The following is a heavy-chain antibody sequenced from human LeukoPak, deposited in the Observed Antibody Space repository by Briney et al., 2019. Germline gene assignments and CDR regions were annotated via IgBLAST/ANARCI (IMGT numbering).Heavy chain of an antibody. V-gene: IGHV4-39*01. CDR1: GGSISSSTYY. CDR2: IYYNGSS. J-gene: IGHJ4*02. Sequence: PSETLSLTCTVSGGSISSSTYYWGWIRQPPGKGLEWIGSIYYNGSSYYNPSLKSRVTISVDTSKNQFSLKLSSVTAADTAVNYCARCSTSIAAHFDYWGQGTLVTVSS. D-gene: IGHD6-6*01. CDR3: ARCSTSIAAHFDY.